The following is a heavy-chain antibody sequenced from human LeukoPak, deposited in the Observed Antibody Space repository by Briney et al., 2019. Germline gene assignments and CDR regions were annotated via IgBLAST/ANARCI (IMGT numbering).Heavy chain of an antibody. CDR1: GGSISSGSYY. D-gene: IGHD3-3*01. Sequence: SETLSLTCTVSGGSISSGSYYWSWIRQPAGKGLEWIGRIYTSGSTNYNPSLKSRVTISVDTSKNQFSLKLSSVAAADTAVYYCARTSLPGVLRFLEDSDAFYIWGQGTMVTVSS. J-gene: IGHJ3*02. CDR2: IYTSGST. V-gene: IGHV4-61*02. CDR3: ARTSLPGVLRFLEDSDAFYI.